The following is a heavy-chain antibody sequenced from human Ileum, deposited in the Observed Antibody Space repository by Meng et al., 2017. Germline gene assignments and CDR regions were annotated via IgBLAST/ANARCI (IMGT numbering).Heavy chain of an antibody. J-gene: IGHJ4*02. CDR3: ARFYGSGTFEVHDY. CDR1: SGSVSSASYY. Sequence: VRRQGSSPGLVRPSESLSLTCNVSSGSVSSASYYWSWIRQPPGKGLEWIGLIHYSGSRNYNPSLKSRVTMSVDTSKNQVSLRLTSVTAADTAVYYCARFYGSGTFEVHDYWGQGTLVTVSS. D-gene: IGHD3-10*01. CDR2: IHYSGSR. V-gene: IGHV4-61*01.